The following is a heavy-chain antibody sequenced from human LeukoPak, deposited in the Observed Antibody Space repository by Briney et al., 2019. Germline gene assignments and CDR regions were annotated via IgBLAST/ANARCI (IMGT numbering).Heavy chain of an antibody. V-gene: IGHV3-48*01. D-gene: IGHD4-17*01. CDR2: ISSSSSTT. J-gene: IGHJ6*02. CDR1: GFTSSSYS. CDR3: ARHDYGDYLDYYGMDV. Sequence: GGSLRLSCAASGFTSSSYSMNWVRQAPGKGLEWVSYISSSSSTTHYADSVKGRFTISRDNAKNSLYLQMNSLRAEDTAVYYCARHDYGDYLDYYGMDVWGQGTTVTVSS.